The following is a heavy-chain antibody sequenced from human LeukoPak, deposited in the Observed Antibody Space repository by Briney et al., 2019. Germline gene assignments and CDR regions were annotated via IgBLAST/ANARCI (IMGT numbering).Heavy chain of an antibody. Sequence: PSETLSLTCTVSGGSISSYYWSWIRQPPGKGLEWIGYIYYSGSTNYNPSLKSRVTISVDTSKNQFSLKLSSVTAADTAVYYCARSPHDFWSGYLHFDYWGQGTLVTVSS. CDR1: GGSISSYY. D-gene: IGHD3-3*01. CDR2: IYYSGST. J-gene: IGHJ4*02. V-gene: IGHV4-59*01. CDR3: ARSPHDFWSGYLHFDY.